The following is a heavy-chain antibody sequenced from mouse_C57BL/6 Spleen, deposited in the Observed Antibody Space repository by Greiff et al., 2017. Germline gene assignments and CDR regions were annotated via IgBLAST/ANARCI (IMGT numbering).Heavy chain of an antibody. Sequence: EVQRVESGGGLVKPGGSLKLSCAASGFTFSDYGMHWVRQAPEKGLEWVAYISSGSSTIYYADTVKGRFTISRDNAKNTLFLQMTSLRSEDTAMYYCARGIYYDYPYAMDYWGQGTSVTVSS. J-gene: IGHJ4*01. CDR3: ARGIYYDYPYAMDY. CDR2: ISSGSSTI. V-gene: IGHV5-17*01. CDR1: GFTFSDYG. D-gene: IGHD2-4*01.